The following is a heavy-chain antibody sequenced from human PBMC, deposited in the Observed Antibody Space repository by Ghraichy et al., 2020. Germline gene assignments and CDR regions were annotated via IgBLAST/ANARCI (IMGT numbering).Heavy chain of an antibody. D-gene: IGHD1-1*01. CDR3: AKGGATGTSLLFDH. CDR2: ISESGGNT. J-gene: IGHJ4*02. Sequence: LSLTCAASGFTFSSCAMNWVRQAPGKGLQWVSGISESGGNTYYADSVKGRLTISRDNSRNTLYLQMDSLRGEDTAVYYCAKGGATGTSLLFDHWGQGALVTVSS. V-gene: IGHV3-23*01. CDR1: GFTFSSCA.